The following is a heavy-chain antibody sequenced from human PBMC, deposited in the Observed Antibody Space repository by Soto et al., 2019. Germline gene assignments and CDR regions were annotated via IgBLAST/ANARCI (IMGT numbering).Heavy chain of an antibody. CDR2: ISSSGSTI. Sequence: EVQLVESGGGLVQPGGSLRLSCAASGFTFSSYEMNWVRQAPGKGLEWVSYISSSGSTIHYADSVKGRFTISRGNAKNSLYLQMNSLRAEDTAVYYCAREGETYYDFWSGYSEVNYYYYGMDVWGQGTTVTVSS. CDR1: GFTFSSYE. D-gene: IGHD3-3*01. J-gene: IGHJ6*02. CDR3: AREGETYYDFWSGYSEVNYYYYGMDV. V-gene: IGHV3-48*03.